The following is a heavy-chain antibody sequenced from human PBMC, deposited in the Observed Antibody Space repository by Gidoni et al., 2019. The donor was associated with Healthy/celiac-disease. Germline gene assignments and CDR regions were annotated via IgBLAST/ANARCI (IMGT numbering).Heavy chain of an antibody. CDR2: ISWDDAK. CDR3: AHSRQQLAQYYYYMDV. D-gene: IGHD6-13*01. CDR1: GFTPSTSGVG. J-gene: IGHJ6*03. V-gene: IGHV2-5*02. Sequence: QITLKESGPTLVKPTQTLTLTCTVSGFTPSTSGVGVGWIRQPPGKSLAWLALISWDDAKRYSPSLKSRLTITKDTSKNQVVLTMTHIDPVDTATYYCAHSRQQLAQYYYYMDVWGKGTTVTVSS.